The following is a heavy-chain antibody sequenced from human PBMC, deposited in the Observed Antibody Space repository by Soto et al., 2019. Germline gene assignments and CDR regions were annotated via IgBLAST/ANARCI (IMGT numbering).Heavy chain of an antibody. CDR2: IGTAGDT. D-gene: IGHD2-15*01. V-gene: IGHV3-13*01. Sequence: GGSLRLSCAASGFTFSSYDMHWVRQATGKGLEWVSAIGTAGDTYYPGSVKGRITISREKAKNSLYLQMNSLRAGDTAVYYSSVEWLLGGYCSGGSCSSDYWGQGTLVTVSS. J-gene: IGHJ4*02. CDR1: GFTFSSYD. CDR3: SVEWLLGGYCSGGSCSSDY.